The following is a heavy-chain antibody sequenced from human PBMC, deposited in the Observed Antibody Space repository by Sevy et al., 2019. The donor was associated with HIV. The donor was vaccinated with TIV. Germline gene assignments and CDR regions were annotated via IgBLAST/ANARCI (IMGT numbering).Heavy chain of an antibody. V-gene: IGHV3-7*01. CDR1: GFTFSSYW. D-gene: IGHD2-15*01. CDR3: TRDQFHGGEGYDILYY. Sequence: GGSLRLSCAASGFTFSSYWMSWVRQAPGKGLEWVANIKEDGSVKYYVGSVKGRFTSSRDNAKRSPYLQMNSPRAEDMCAYYCTRDQFHGGEGYDILYYWGQGNLVTVSS. J-gene: IGHJ4*02. CDR2: IKEDGSVK.